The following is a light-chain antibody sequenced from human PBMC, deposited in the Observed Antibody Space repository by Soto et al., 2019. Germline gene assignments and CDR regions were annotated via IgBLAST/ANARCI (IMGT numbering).Light chain of an antibody. J-gene: IGLJ1*01. CDR2: GNI. CDR1: SSNIGAGYD. V-gene: IGLV1-40*01. Sequence: QSVLTQPPSVSGAPGQRVTISCTGSSSNIGAGYDVHWYQQRPGTGPKLLTFGNINRPSGVPDRFSGSKSGTSASLAITGLQAEDEGDYYCLSKTSTISYVFGTGPKVTVL. CDR3: LSKTSTISYV.